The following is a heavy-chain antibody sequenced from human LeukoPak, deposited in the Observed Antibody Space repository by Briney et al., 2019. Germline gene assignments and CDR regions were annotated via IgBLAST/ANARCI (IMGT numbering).Heavy chain of an antibody. Sequence: ASETLSLTCTVSGGSISSYYWSWIRQPPGKGLEWIGYIYYSGSTNYNPSLKSRVTISVDTSKNQFSLKLSSVTAADTAVYYCARARPGNDGGNFDYWGQGTLVTVSS. V-gene: IGHV4-59*01. CDR3: ARARPGNDGGNFDY. CDR1: GGSISSYY. D-gene: IGHD1-1*01. CDR2: IYYSGST. J-gene: IGHJ4*02.